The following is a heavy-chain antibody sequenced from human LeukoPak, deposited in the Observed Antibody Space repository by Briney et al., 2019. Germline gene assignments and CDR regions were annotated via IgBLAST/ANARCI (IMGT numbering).Heavy chain of an antibody. J-gene: IGHJ4*02. D-gene: IGHD2-15*01. CDR2: ISYDGSNK. CDR1: GFTFSSYA. V-gene: IGHV3-30*04. CDR3: ARPRGGWSLDY. Sequence: GSLRLSCAASGFTFSSYAMHWVRQAPGKGLEWVAVISYDGSNKYYADSVKGRFTISRDNSKNTLYLQMNSLRAEDTAVYYCARPRGGWSLDYWGQGTLVTVSS.